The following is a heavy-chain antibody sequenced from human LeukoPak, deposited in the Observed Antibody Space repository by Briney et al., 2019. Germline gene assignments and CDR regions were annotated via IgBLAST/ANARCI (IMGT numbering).Heavy chain of an antibody. CDR3: AKERYYYDSSAGGYDYYGMDV. Sequence: GGSLRLSCAASGFTVSSNYMSWVRQAPGKGLEWVSVIYSGGSTYYADSVKGRFTISRDNSKNTLYLQMNSLRAEDTAVYYCAKERYYYDSSAGGYDYYGMDVWGQGTTVTVSS. V-gene: IGHV3-53*01. CDR1: GFTVSSNY. CDR2: IYSGGST. D-gene: IGHD3-22*01. J-gene: IGHJ6*02.